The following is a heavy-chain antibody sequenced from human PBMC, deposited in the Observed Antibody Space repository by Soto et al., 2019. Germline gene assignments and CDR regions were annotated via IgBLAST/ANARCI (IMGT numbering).Heavy chain of an antibody. V-gene: IGHV3-7*05. CDR3: ARDRAPSGSYDYYYGMDV. Sequence: GGSLRLSCAASGFTFSSYWMSWVRQAPGKGLEWVANIKQDGSEKYYVDSVKGRFTISRDNAKNSLYLQMNSLRAEDTAVYYCARDRAPSGSYDYYYGMDVWGQGTTVTVSS. J-gene: IGHJ6*02. D-gene: IGHD1-26*01. CDR2: IKQDGSEK. CDR1: GFTFSSYW.